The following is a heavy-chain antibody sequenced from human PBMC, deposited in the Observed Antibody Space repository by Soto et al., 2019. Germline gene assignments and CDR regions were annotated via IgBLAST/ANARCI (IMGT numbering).Heavy chain of an antibody. D-gene: IGHD1-20*01. CDR2: IYYSGST. CDR1: GGSISSSSYN. CDR3: ARRVRGRRYECFDP. V-gene: IGHV4-39*01. Sequence: ETLYLPGNVSGGSISSSSYNWGWIRQTPGKGLECIGSIYYSGSTYYNPSLKSRVTISVDTSKNQFSLKLSSVIAADTAVYYCARRVRGRRYECFDPWGQGTLVTVSS. J-gene: IGHJ5*02.